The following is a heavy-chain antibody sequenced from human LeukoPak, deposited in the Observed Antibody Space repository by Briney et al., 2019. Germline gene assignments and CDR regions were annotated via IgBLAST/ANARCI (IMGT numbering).Heavy chain of an antibody. CDR1: GFTFSSYW. D-gene: IGHD5-12*01. CDR3: ARGLPYSGYEALVDYYYYYMDV. J-gene: IGHJ6*03. V-gene: IGHV3-7*01. Sequence: PGGSLRLSCAASGFTFSSYWMSSVRPALGKGLEWVANIKQEGSEKYYADSLKGRFTISRDNATNSLYLQMNSLRAEDTAVYYCARGLPYSGYEALVDYYYYYMDVWGKGTTVTVSS. CDR2: IKQEGSEK.